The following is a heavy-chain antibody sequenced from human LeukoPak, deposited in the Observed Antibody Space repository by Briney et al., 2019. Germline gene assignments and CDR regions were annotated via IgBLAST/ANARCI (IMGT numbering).Heavy chain of an antibody. CDR2: IYYSGST. Sequence: SETLSLTCAVYGGSFSDYYWSWIRQPPGKGLEWIGYIYYSGSTYYNPSLKSRVTISVDTSKNQFSLKLSSVTAADTAVYYCARTHGDYAETHYFDYWGQGTLVTVSS. D-gene: IGHD4-17*01. J-gene: IGHJ4*02. CDR3: ARTHGDYAETHYFDY. CDR1: GGSFSDYY. V-gene: IGHV4-30-4*01.